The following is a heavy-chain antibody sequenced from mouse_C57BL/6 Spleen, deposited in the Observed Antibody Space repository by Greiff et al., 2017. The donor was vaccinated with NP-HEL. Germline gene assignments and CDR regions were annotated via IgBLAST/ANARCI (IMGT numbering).Heavy chain of an antibody. CDR2: INPNNGGT. CDR1: GYTFTDYY. J-gene: IGHJ3*01. V-gene: IGHV1-26*01. Sequence: EVQLQQSGPELVKPGASVKISCKASGYTFTDYYMNWVKQSHGKSLEWIGDINPNNGGTSYNQKFKGKATLTVDKSSSTAYMELRSLTSEDSAVYYCARYYSNFAYWGQGTLVTVSA. CDR3: ARYYSNFAY. D-gene: IGHD2-5*01.